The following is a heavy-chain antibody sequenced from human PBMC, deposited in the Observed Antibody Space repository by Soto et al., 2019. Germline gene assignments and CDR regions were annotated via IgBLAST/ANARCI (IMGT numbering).Heavy chain of an antibody. D-gene: IGHD6-6*01. J-gene: IGHJ6*02. CDR2: IIPIFGTA. CDR1: GGTFSSYA. Sequence: QVQLVQSGAEVKKPGSSVKVSCKASGGTFSSYAISWVRQAPGQGLEWMGGIIPIFGTANYAQKFQGRVTITADESTSTAYMELGSLRSEDTAVYYCARGLSAARRGDYYYGMDVWGQGTTVTVSS. CDR3: ARGLSAARRGDYYYGMDV. V-gene: IGHV1-69*01.